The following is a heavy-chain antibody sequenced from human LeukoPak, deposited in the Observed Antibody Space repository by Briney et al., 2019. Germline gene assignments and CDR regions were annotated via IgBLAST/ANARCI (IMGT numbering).Heavy chain of an antibody. Sequence: PGGSLRLSCAGSXFSFSSYWMHWVRQPPEKGLEWVFSIKSDGSATACADSVKGRFSMSTDSAKYTASLHMNSLRVEDTAMYYCAMDINGDLFHVWGQGTPVTVSS. V-gene: IGHV3-74*01. CDR3: AMDINGDLFHV. CDR1: XFSFSSYW. CDR2: IKSDGSAT. D-gene: IGHD2-2*03. J-gene: IGHJ4*02.